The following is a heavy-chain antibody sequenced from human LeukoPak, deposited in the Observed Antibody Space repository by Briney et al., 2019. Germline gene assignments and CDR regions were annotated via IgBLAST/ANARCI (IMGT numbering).Heavy chain of an antibody. CDR3: AKGASASRYFDY. CDR2: ISASGGST. Sequence: GGSLRLSCAASGFTFTEYAMNWVRQAPGKGLEWVSDISASGGSTNYADAVKGRFTISRDNSKNTLYLQMNSLRAEDAAVYYCAKGASASRYFDYWGQGTLVTVSS. J-gene: IGHJ4*02. D-gene: IGHD1-26*01. V-gene: IGHV3-23*01. CDR1: GFTFTEYA.